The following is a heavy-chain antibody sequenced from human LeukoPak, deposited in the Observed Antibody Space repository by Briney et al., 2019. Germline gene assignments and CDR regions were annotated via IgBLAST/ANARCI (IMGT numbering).Heavy chain of an antibody. Sequence: SQTLSLTCTVSGGSISSGGYYWSWIRQHPGKGLEWIGYIYYSGSTYYNPSLKSRVTISVDTSKNQFSLKLSSVTAADTAVYYCARVPHDYVRGSYRHAFDIWGQGTMVTVSS. V-gene: IGHV4-31*03. J-gene: IGHJ3*02. CDR3: ARVPHDYVRGSYRHAFDI. D-gene: IGHD3-16*02. CDR1: GGSISSGGYY. CDR2: IYYSGST.